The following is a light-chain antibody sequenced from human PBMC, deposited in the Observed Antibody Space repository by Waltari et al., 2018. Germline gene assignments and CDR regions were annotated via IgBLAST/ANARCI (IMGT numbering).Light chain of an antibody. Sequence: QSVLTQPPSVSGAPGQRITISCTGTSSNIGAGYDVHWYLQLPGTAPKLLIRGTNNRPSGVPDRFSASKSDTSASLAITGLQAEDEADYYCQSYDSSLSGVIFGGGTKLTVL. CDR2: GTN. CDR3: QSYDSSLSGVI. V-gene: IGLV1-40*01. J-gene: IGLJ2*01. CDR1: SSNIGAGYD.